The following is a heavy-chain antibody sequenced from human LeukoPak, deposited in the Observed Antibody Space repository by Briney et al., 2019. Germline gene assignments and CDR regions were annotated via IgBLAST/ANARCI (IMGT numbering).Heavy chain of an antibody. Sequence: GGSLRLSSAASGFTFSSYAMSWVRQAPGKGLEWVSAISGSGGSTYYADSVKGRFTISRDNSKNTLYLQMNSLRAEDTAVYYCAKDRDSGYDERDYWGQGTLVTVSS. CDR2: ISGSGGST. CDR1: GFTFSSYA. CDR3: AKDRDSGYDERDY. D-gene: IGHD5-12*01. V-gene: IGHV3-23*01. J-gene: IGHJ4*02.